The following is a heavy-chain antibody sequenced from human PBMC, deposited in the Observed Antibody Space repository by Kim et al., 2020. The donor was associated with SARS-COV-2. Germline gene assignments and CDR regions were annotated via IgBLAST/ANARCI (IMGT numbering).Heavy chain of an antibody. CDR1: GGSFSGYY. J-gene: IGHJ5*02. D-gene: IGHD5-12*01. Sequence: SETLSLTCAVYGGSFSGYYWSWIRQPPGKGLEWIGEINHSGSTNYNPSLKSRVTISVDTSKNQFSLKLSSVTAADTAVYYCARKRERWLQYGDWFDPWG. V-gene: IGHV4-34*01. CDR3: ARKRERWLQYGDWFDP. CDR2: INHSGST.